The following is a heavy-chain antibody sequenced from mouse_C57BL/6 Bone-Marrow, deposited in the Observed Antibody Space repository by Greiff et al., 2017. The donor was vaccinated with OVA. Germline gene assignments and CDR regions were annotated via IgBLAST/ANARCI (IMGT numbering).Heavy chain of an antibody. Sequence: DVKLVESGGGLVQPGGSLKLSCAASGFTFSDYYMYWVRQTPEKRLEWVAYISNGGGSTYYPETVKGRFTISRDNAKNTLYLQMSRLKSEDTAMYYCARHEYCPWGQGTSVTVSS. CDR2: ISNGGGST. V-gene: IGHV5-12*01. CDR3: ARHEYCP. J-gene: IGHJ4*01. D-gene: IGHD5-2*01. CDR1: GFTFSDYY.